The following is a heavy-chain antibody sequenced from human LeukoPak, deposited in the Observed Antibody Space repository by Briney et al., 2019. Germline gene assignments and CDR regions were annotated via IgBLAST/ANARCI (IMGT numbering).Heavy chain of an antibody. J-gene: IGHJ4*02. CDR2: IYYSGST. CDR1: GGSISSSSYY. CDR3: ARRGYDILTGYYHFDY. Sequence: SETLSLTCTVSGGSISSSSYYWGWIRQPPGQGLEWIGSIYYSGSTYYNPSLKSRVTISVDTSKNQFSLKLSSVTAADPAVYYCARRGYDILTGYYHFDYWGQGTLVTVSS. V-gene: IGHV4-39*01. D-gene: IGHD3-9*01.